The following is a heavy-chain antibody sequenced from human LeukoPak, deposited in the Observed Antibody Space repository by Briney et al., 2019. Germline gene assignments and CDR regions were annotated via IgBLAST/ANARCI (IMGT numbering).Heavy chain of an antibody. CDR3: ARVGPYCSSTSCFRMDV. Sequence: PSETLSLTCTVSGGSLSNYYWGWIRQSAEKGLEWIGRLRTTGSTNYNPSLKSRVTLALDTSKSQFSLKLTSVTAADTAVYYCARVGPYCSSTSCFRMDVWGQGTTVTVSS. J-gene: IGHJ6*02. CDR1: GGSLSNYY. CDR2: LRTTGST. V-gene: IGHV4-4*07. D-gene: IGHD2-2*01.